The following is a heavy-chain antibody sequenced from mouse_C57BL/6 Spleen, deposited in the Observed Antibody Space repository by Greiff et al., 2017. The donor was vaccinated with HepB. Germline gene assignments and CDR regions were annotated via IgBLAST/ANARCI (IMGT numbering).Heavy chain of an antibody. CDR1: GYTFTSYW. J-gene: IGHJ2*01. Sequence: QVQLQQPGAELVKPGASVKLSCKASGYTFTSYWMHWVKQRPGQGLEWIGMIHPNSGSTNYNEKFKSKATLTVDKSSSTAYMQLSSLTSEDSAGYYCARGTKDSNYFFDYWGQGTTLTVSS. V-gene: IGHV1-64*01. CDR2: IHPNSGST. CDR3: ARGTKDSNYFFDY. D-gene: IGHD2-5*01.